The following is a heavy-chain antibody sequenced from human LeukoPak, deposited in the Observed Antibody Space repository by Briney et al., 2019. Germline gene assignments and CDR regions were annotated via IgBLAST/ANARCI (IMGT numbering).Heavy chain of an antibody. CDR1: GYSFTTSW. Sequence: GESLKISCKVSGYSFTTSWIGWVRQMPGKGLEWVGIIHPGKSDARYSPSFQGQVTISVDKSISTAYLQWHSLKASDTAMYYCARHTDWNGFDYWGHGTVVTVSS. J-gene: IGHJ4*01. D-gene: IGHD1-1*01. CDR3: ARHTDWNGFDY. CDR2: IHPGKSDA. V-gene: IGHV5-51*01.